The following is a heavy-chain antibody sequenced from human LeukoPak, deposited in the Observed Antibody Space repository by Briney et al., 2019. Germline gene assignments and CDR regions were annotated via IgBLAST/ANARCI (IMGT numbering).Heavy chain of an antibody. D-gene: IGHD5-24*01. J-gene: IGHJ6*03. Sequence: GGSLRLSCAASGFTFSDYYMSWIRQAPGKGLEWVSYISSSGSTIYYADSVKGRFTISRDNAKNSLYLQMNSLRAEDTAVYYCARVEDGYNPGAYYYYMDVWGKGTTVTVSS. CDR3: ARVEDGYNPGAYYYYMDV. V-gene: IGHV3-11*04. CDR1: GFTFSDYY. CDR2: ISSSGSTI.